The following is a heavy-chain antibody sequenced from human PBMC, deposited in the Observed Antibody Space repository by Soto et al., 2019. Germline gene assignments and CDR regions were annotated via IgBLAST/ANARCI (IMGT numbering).Heavy chain of an antibody. D-gene: IGHD2-2*01. Sequence: SETLSLTCAVNGGSFRGYYWSWIRQPPGKGLEWIGEINHTGGVTYKSALKSRVTILLDKSKNQFSLQLTSVTAADTALYYCARGEISRDYIEFSTRWFYFDSWGQGDLVTVSS. J-gene: IGHJ4*02. CDR2: INHTGGV. CDR1: GGSFRGYY. CDR3: ARGEISRDYIEFSTRWFYFDS. V-gene: IGHV4-34*01.